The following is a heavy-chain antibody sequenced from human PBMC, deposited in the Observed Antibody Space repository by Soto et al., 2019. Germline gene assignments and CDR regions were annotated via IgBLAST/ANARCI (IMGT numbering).Heavy chain of an antibody. CDR3: ARDRHSAFDI. Sequence: GGPLRLYCAASGFTYSTYSMNWVRQAPGKGLEWVSSIVSYSSYIYYADSVKGRFTIPRDNAKNSLYLQMNSLRAEDTAVYYCARDRHSAFDIWGQGTMVTVSS. CDR1: GFTYSTYS. CDR2: IVSYSSYI. V-gene: IGHV3-21*01. J-gene: IGHJ3*02.